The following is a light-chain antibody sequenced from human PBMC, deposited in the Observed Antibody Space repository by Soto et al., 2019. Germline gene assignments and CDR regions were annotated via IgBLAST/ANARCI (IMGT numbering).Light chain of an antibody. J-gene: IGLJ2*01. CDR1: SSNIGSNY. CDR3: AAWDDSLSGVV. Sequence: VLTQPPSASGTPGQRVTISCSGSSSNIGSNYVYWYQQLPGTAPKLLIYRDNQRPSGVPDRFSGSKSGTSASLAISGLRSEDEADYYCAAWDDSLSGVVFGGGTKLTVL. CDR2: RDN. V-gene: IGLV1-47*01.